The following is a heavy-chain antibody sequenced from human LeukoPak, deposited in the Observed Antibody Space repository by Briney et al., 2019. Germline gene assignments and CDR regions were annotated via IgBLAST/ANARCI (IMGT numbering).Heavy chain of an antibody. J-gene: IGHJ5*02. CDR2: IYYSGST. CDR3: ARGASGIAAAGTLDSWFDP. D-gene: IGHD6-13*01. Sequence: SETLSLTCTVSGGSISSYYWSWIRQPPGKGLEWIGYIYYSGSTNYNPSLKSRVTISVDTSKNQFSLKLTSVTAADTAVYYCARGASGIAAAGTLDSWFDPWGQGTLVTVSS. V-gene: IGHV4-59*01. CDR1: GGSISSYY.